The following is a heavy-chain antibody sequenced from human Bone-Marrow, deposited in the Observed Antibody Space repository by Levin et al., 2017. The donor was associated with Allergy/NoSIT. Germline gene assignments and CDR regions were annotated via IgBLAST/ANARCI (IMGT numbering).Heavy chain of an antibody. CDR3: ARETGYYDSSGYYWSHFDY. J-gene: IGHJ4*02. Sequence: KASETLSLTCTVSGGSISSGGFSWSWIRQPPGKGLEWIGYIYRNGSIYYNPSLKSRVIIPIDRSKNQFSLRLSSVTAADTAVYYCARETGYYDSSGYYWSHFDYWGQGTLVTVSS. V-gene: IGHV4-30-2*01. D-gene: IGHD3-22*01. CDR2: IYRNGSI. CDR1: GGSISSGGFS.